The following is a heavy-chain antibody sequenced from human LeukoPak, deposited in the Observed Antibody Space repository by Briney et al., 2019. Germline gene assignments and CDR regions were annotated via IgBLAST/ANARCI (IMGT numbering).Heavy chain of an antibody. J-gene: IGHJ4*02. D-gene: IGHD2-8*01. Sequence: PSETLSLTCAVSGGSISSCGYSWSWIRQPPGKGLEWIGYINHSGSTYYNPSLKSRVTIAVDRSRNQFSLKLSSVAAADTAVYYCASSHPLSSTNEYYTPFDYWGLGILVTVSS. CDR2: INHSGST. V-gene: IGHV4-30-2*01. CDR1: GGSISSCGYS. CDR3: ASSHPLSSTNEYYTPFDY.